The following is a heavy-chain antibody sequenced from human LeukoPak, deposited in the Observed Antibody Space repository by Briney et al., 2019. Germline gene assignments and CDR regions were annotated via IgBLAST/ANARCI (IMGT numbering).Heavy chain of an antibody. CDR2: ISSSSSYI. CDR1: GFTFSSYS. Sequence: GGSLRLSCAASGFTFSSYSMNWVRQAPGKGLEWVSSISSSSSYIYYADSVKGRFTISRDNAKNSLYLQMNSLRAEDTAVYYCAKDQRLYYYDSSGYDPFDYWGQGTLVTVSS. D-gene: IGHD3-22*01. J-gene: IGHJ4*02. CDR3: AKDQRLYYYDSSGYDPFDY. V-gene: IGHV3-21*01.